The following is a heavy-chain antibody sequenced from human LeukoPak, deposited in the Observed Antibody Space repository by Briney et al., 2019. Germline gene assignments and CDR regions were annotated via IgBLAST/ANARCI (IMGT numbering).Heavy chain of an antibody. J-gene: IGHJ4*02. CDR2: IYYNGNT. Sequence: SETLSLTCTVSGGPISGSIYYWGWIRQPPGKGLEWIGSIYYNGNTHYNPSLKSRVTISVDTSKNQFSLKLSSVTAADGGVYYCARHGSGSYYNFFDYWGQGTLVTVPS. D-gene: IGHD1-26*01. CDR3: ARHGSGSYYNFFDY. CDR1: GGPISGSIYY. V-gene: IGHV4-39*01.